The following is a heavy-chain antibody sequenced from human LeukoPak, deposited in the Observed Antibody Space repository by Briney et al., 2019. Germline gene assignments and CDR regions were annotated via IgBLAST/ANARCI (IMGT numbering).Heavy chain of an antibody. CDR3: AKDCSSTSCPFDY. CDR2: ISGSGGST. Sequence: GGSLRPSCAASGFTFSSYAMSWVRQAPGKGLEWVSAISGSGGSTYYADSVKGRFTISRDNSKNTLYLQMNSLRAEDTAVYYCAKDCSSTSCPFDYWGQGTLVTVSS. CDR1: GFTFSSYA. V-gene: IGHV3-23*01. J-gene: IGHJ4*02. D-gene: IGHD2-2*01.